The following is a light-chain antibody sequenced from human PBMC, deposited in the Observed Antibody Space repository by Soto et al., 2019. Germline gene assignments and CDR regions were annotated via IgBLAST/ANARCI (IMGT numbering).Light chain of an antibody. CDR3: QQYYSYLIT. J-gene: IGKJ5*01. CDR1: QGISSY. CDR2: PAS. Sequence: AIRMTQSPSSFSASTGDRVTITCRASQGISSYLAWYQQKPGKAPKLLIYPASTLQSGVPSRFSGSGSGTDCTLTISCLQSEDFATYYCQQYYSYLITFGQGTRLEIK. V-gene: IGKV1-8*01.